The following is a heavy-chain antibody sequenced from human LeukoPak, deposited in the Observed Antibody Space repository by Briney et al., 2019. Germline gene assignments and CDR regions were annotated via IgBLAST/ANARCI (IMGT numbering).Heavy chain of an antibody. Sequence: GRSLRLSCAASGFTFSGYTMHWVRQAPGKGLEWVAFISSDGRYKSHADSVKGRCTISRDNSKNTLYLQMNSLRPEDTAVYYCARARSIVGVSPFQHWGQGTLVTVSS. CDR1: GFTFSGYT. CDR3: ARARSIVGVSPFQH. D-gene: IGHD1-26*01. CDR2: ISSDGRYK. J-gene: IGHJ1*01. V-gene: IGHV3-30*04.